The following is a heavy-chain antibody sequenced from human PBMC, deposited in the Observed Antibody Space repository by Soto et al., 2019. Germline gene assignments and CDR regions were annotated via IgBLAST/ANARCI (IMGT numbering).Heavy chain of an antibody. CDR2: VIPLFGAA. V-gene: IGHV1-69*13. Sequence: SVKISCKASGGTFSNYGINWVRQAPGQGLEWMGGVIPLFGAANYAQKFQGRVTITADASTSMVYMQLSSLRSEDTAVYYCAREQHDPYDASGYYFNWFEPWGQGTLVTVSS. J-gene: IGHJ5*02. CDR3: AREQHDPYDASGYYFNWFEP. D-gene: IGHD3-22*01. CDR1: GGTFSNYG.